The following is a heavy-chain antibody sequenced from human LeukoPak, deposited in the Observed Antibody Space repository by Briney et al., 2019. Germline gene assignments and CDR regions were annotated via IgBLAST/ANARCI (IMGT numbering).Heavy chain of an antibody. CDR2: INAGNGNT. Sequence: ASVKVSCKASGYTFTSYAMYWVRQAPGQRLEWMGWINAGNGNTKYSQKFQGRVTITRDTSASTAYMELSSLRSEDTAVYYCARGSSSRRWLYFDYWGQGTLVTVSS. V-gene: IGHV1-3*01. CDR1: GYTFTSYA. D-gene: IGHD6-13*01. CDR3: ARGSSSRRWLYFDY. J-gene: IGHJ4*02.